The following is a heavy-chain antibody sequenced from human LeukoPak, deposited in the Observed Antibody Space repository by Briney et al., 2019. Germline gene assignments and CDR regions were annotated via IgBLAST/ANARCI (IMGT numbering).Heavy chain of an antibody. CDR2: MNPNSGNT. CDR1: GYTFTSYD. D-gene: IGHD1-26*01. CDR3: ARDLLGAGFDY. J-gene: IGHJ4*02. V-gene: IGHV1-8*01. Sequence: VASVKVSCKASGYTFTSYDINWVRQATGQGLEWMGWMNPNSGNTGYAQKLQGRVTMTTDTSTSTAYMELRSLRSDDTAVYYCARDLLGAGFDYWGQGTLVTVSS.